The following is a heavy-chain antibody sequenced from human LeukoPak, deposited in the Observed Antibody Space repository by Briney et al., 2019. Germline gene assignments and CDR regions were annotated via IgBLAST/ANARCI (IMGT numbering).Heavy chain of an antibody. Sequence: ASVKVSCKASGFTFINSAVQWVRQARGQRLEWIGWIVVGSGNTNYAQKFQERVTITRDMSTSTAYMELSSLRSEGTAVYYCASARGSDLDSMIVDPWGQGTLVTVSS. CDR1: GFTFINSA. CDR3: ASARGSDLDSMIVDP. J-gene: IGHJ5*02. V-gene: IGHV1-58*01. CDR2: IVVGSGNT. D-gene: IGHD3-22*01.